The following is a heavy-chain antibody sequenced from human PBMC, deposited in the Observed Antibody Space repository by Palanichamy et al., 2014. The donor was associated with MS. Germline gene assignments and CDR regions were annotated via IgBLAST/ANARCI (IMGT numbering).Heavy chain of an antibody. V-gene: IGHV3-9*01. D-gene: IGHD1-26*01. J-gene: IGHJ5*02. Sequence: EVQLVESGGGLVQPGRSLRLSCAASGFIFDDSAMHWVRQGPGKGLEWVSSISWNGASIAYADSVKGRFAISRDNAKNSLYLQMNSLRAEDTALYYCAKDGFAGATLSSGWFDPWGQGTLVTVSS. CDR2: ISWNGASI. CDR3: AKDGFAGATLSSGWFDP. CDR1: GFIFDDSA.